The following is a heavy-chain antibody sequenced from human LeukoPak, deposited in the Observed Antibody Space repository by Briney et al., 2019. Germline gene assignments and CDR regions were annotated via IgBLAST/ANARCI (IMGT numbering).Heavy chain of an antibody. Sequence: PGGSLRLSCAASGFTFSSYGMSWVRQAPGKGLEWVSAVTGSGFTTYYADSVKGRFTISRDNSKSTLYLQMNSLRAEDTAVYYCVKSLRLAIRPDFDYWGQGTLVTVSS. CDR2: VTGSGFTT. D-gene: IGHD6-6*01. CDR1: GFTFSSYG. J-gene: IGHJ4*02. V-gene: IGHV3-23*01. CDR3: VKSLRLAIRPDFDY.